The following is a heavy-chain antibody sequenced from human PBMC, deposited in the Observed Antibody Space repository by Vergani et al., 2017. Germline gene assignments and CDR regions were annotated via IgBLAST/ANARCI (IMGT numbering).Heavy chain of an antibody. Sequence: QVQLQESGPGLVKPSETLSLTCTVSGGSISSSSYYWGWIRQPPGKGLEWIGEINHSGSTNYNPSLKSRVTISVDTSKNQFSLKLSSVTAADTAVYYCARVGGGNWNYVGFDPWGQGTLVTVSS. CDR2: INHSGST. J-gene: IGHJ5*02. V-gene: IGHV4-39*07. D-gene: IGHD1-7*01. CDR1: GGSISSSSYY. CDR3: ARVGGGNWNYVGFDP.